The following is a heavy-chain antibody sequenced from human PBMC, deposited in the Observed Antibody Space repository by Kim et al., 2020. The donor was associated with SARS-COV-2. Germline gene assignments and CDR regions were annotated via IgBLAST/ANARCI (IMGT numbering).Heavy chain of an antibody. D-gene: IGHD6-19*01. CDR3: ASTTWGDYSQWLPQNYYGMDV. CDR2: IDPSDSYT. CDR1: GYSFTSYW. Sequence: GESLRISCKGSGYSFTSYWISWVRQMPGKGLEWMGRIDPSDSYTNYSPSFQGHVTISADKSISTAYLQWSSLKASDTAMYYCASTTWGDYSQWLPQNYYGMDVWGQGTTVTVSS. V-gene: IGHV5-10-1*01. J-gene: IGHJ6*02.